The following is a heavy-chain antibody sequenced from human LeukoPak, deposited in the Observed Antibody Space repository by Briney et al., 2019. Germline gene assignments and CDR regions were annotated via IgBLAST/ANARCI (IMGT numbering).Heavy chain of an antibody. CDR1: DGSLSSYY. D-gene: IGHD6-25*01. CDR3: ARDTISGHFDY. V-gene: IGHV4-4*07. J-gene: IGHJ4*02. CDR2: IYTSGST. Sequence: SETLSPTCTVSDGSLSSYYWSWIRQPAGKGLEWIGRIYTSGSTSYNPSLKSRVTMSVDTSKKQFSLKLSSVTAADTAVYYCARDTISGHFDYWGQGTLVTVSS.